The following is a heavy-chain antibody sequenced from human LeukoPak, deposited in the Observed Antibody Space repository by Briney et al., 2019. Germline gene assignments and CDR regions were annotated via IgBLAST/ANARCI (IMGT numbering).Heavy chain of an antibody. Sequence: SETLSLTCTVSGGSISSYYWSWIRQPPGKGLEWIGYIYYSGSTNYNPSLKSRVTISVDTSKNQFSLKLSSVTAADTAVYYCARGGRGYSYGIFYYYGMDVWGQGTTVTVSS. CDR1: GGSISSYY. CDR2: IYYSGST. D-gene: IGHD5-18*01. J-gene: IGHJ6*02. V-gene: IGHV4-59*12. CDR3: ARGGRGYSYGIFYYYGMDV.